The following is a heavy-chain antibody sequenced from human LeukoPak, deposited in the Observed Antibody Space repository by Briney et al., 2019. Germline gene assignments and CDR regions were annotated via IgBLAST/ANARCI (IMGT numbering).Heavy chain of an antibody. J-gene: IGHJ4*02. D-gene: IGHD3-16*01. CDR2: IKQAGSEK. CDR1: GFTFSAYW. Sequence: GGSLRLSCAASGFTFSAYWMSWVRQATGKGVEGVTNIKQAGSEKDYVVSVKGRFTISRDNSKNSLYLQMNSLSVEDTAIYYCARHNRGGDWDYWGQGTLVTVSS. CDR3: ARHNRGGDWDY. V-gene: IGHV3-7*01.